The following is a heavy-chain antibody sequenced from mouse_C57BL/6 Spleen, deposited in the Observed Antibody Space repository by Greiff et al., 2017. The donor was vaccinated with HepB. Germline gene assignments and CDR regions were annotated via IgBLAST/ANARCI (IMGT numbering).Heavy chain of an antibody. CDR2: IYPRSGNT. Sequence: VQLQQSGAELARPGASVKLSCKASGYTFTSYGISWVKQRTGQGLEWIGEIYPRSGNTYYNEKFKGKATLTVDKSSSTAYMELRSLTSEDSAVYFCARGGYYSNYEEVFFAYWGQGTLVTVSA. J-gene: IGHJ3*01. D-gene: IGHD2-5*01. CDR1: GYTFTSYG. CDR3: ARGGYYSNYEEVFFAY. V-gene: IGHV1-81*01.